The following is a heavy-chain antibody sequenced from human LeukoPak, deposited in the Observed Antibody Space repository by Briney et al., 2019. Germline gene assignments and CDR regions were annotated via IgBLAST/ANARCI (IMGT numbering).Heavy chain of an antibody. CDR1: GFTFSSYW. Sequence: GGSLRLSCAASGFTFSSYWMSWVRQAPGKGLEWVANIKQDGSEKYYVDSVKGRFTISRDNAKNSLYLQMNSLRAEDTAVYYCASNLELRHDAFDIWGQGTMVTVSS. CDR2: IKQDGSEK. J-gene: IGHJ3*02. D-gene: IGHD1-7*01. CDR3: ASNLELRHDAFDI. V-gene: IGHV3-7*01.